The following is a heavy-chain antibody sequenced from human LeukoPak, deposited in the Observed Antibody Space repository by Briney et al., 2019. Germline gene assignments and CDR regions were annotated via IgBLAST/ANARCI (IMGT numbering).Heavy chain of an antibody. Sequence: VGSLRLSCAASGFTFSSYAMSWVRQAPGKGLEWVSAISGSGGITYYTVSVKGRFTISRDNSKNTLSLQMNSLRAEDTAVYYCAKGPYYYDSSGYSRRWFDPWGQGTLVTVSS. CDR1: GFTFSSYA. CDR2: ISGSGGIT. CDR3: AKGPYYYDSSGYSRRWFDP. V-gene: IGHV3-23*01. D-gene: IGHD3-22*01. J-gene: IGHJ5*02.